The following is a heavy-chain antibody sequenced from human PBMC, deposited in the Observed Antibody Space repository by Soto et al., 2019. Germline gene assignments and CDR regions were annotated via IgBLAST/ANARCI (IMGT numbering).Heavy chain of an antibody. CDR2: VSYDGGNK. J-gene: IGHJ4*02. V-gene: IGHV3-30*18. CDR1: GFTFSSYG. Sequence: GGSLRLSCAASGFTFSSYGMHWVRQAPGKGLEWVAVVSYDGGNKYYADSVKGRFTISRDNSKNTLYLQMNSLRAEDTAVYYCAKDPYSSSWYYFDYWGQGTLVTVSS. D-gene: IGHD6-13*01. CDR3: AKDPYSSSWYYFDY.